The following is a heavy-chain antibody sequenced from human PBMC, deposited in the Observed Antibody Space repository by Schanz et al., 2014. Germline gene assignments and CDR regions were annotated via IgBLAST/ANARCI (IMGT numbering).Heavy chain of an antibody. D-gene: IGHD1-1*01. V-gene: IGHV4-39*07. CDR2: INYSGST. CDR3: ARGGRTTYNYYYGMDV. CDR1: GGSISSGIYY. Sequence: QLQLQESGPGLVKPSETLSLTCTVSGGSISSGIYYWGWIRQSPGKGLEWLGNINYSGSTYYTPSLKSRVTISVDTSKNQFSLKLSSVTAADTAVYYCARGGRTTYNYYYGMDVWGQGTTVTVSS. J-gene: IGHJ6*02.